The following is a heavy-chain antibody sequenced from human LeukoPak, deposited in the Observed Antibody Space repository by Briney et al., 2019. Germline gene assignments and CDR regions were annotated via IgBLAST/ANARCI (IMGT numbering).Heavy chain of an antibody. CDR1: TDSMTKYY. D-gene: IGHD5-12*01. CDR2: VYYTGNT. CDR3: ARVEWLRSQPYFNY. V-gene: IGHV4-59*01. Sequence: SETLSLTCSVSTDSMTKYYWSWIRQPPGKGLEWIGYVYYTGNTNYLPSLQNRVTISLDTSRNQLSLNLHSVTAADTAVYYCARVEWLRSQPYFNYWGQGILVIISS. J-gene: IGHJ4*02.